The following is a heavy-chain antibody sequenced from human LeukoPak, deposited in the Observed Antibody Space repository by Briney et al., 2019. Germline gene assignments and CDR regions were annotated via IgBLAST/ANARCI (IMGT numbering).Heavy chain of an antibody. CDR2: IRYDGSNK. J-gene: IGHJ6*03. D-gene: IGHD2-2*01. V-gene: IGHV3-30*02. CDR1: GFTFSSYG. CDR3: ARSWAYALGYYYYMDV. Sequence: PGGSLRLSCAASGFTFSSYGMHWVRQAPGKGLEWVAFIRYDGSNKYYADSVKGRFTISRDNSKNTLYLQMNSLRAEDTAVYYCARSWAYALGYYYYMDVWGKGTTVTVSS.